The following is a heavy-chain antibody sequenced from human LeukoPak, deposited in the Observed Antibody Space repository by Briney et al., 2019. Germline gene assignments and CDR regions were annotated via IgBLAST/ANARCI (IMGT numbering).Heavy chain of an antibody. Sequence: SETLSLTCTVSGGSISSYYWSWIRQPPGKGLEWIGYIYYSGSTNYNPSLKSRVTISVDTSKNQFSLKLSSVTAADTAVYYCARLSIAAAAPDYWGQGTLVTVSS. V-gene: IGHV4-59*08. CDR3: ARLSIAAAAPDY. CDR1: GGSISSYY. CDR2: IYYSGST. J-gene: IGHJ4*02. D-gene: IGHD6-13*01.